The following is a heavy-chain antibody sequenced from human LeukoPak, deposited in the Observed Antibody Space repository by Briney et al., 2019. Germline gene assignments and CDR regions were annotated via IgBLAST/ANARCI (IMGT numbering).Heavy chain of an antibody. D-gene: IGHD6-19*01. Sequence: GGSLRLSCAASGFTFSSYEMNWVRQAPGKGLEWVSYISSSGSTIYYADSVKGRFTISRDNAKNSLYLQMNSLRAEDTAVYYCARGIPVAGYFDWGQGTLVTVSS. J-gene: IGHJ4*02. CDR2: ISSSGSTI. CDR1: GFTFSSYE. V-gene: IGHV3-48*03. CDR3: ARGIPVAGYFD.